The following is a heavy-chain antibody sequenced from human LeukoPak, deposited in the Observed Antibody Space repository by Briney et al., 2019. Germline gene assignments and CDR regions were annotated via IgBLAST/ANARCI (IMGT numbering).Heavy chain of an antibody. J-gene: IGHJ4*02. D-gene: IGHD4-17*01. Sequence: SETLSLTCAVYGGSFSGYYWSWIRQPPGKGLEWIGEINHSGSTNYNPSLKSRVTISVDTSKNQFSVKPSSVTAADTAVYYCARVGYGDPTDYWGQGTLVTVSS. CDR3: ARVGYGDPTDY. V-gene: IGHV4-34*01. CDR1: GGSFSGYY. CDR2: INHSGST.